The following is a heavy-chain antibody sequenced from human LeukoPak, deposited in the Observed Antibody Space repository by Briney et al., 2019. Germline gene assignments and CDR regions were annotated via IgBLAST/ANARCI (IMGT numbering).Heavy chain of an antibody. CDR1: GFTFSSYG. D-gene: IGHD2-2*01. Sequence: GGSLGLSCVASGFTFSSYGMNWVRQAPGKGLEWVSYITSSSSTIYYADSVKGRFTISRDNAKNSLYLQMNSLRAEDTAVYYCARDYAFDYWGQGTLVTVSS. CDR2: ITSSSSTI. CDR3: ARDYAFDY. V-gene: IGHV3-48*01. J-gene: IGHJ4*02.